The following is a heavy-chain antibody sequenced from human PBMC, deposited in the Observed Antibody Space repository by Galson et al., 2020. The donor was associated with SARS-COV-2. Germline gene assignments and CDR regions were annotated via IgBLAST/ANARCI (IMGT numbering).Heavy chain of an antibody. Sequence: SETLSLTCTVSGGYISSYYWSRIRQPPGKGLEWIGYIYYSGSTNYNHSLKSRVTISVDTSKNQFSLKLSSVTAADTAVYYCARHVCTNGVCHLHFDYWGQGTLVTVSS. V-gene: IGHV4-59*08. CDR3: ARHVCTNGVCHLHFDY. D-gene: IGHD2-8*01. CDR1: GGYISSYY. CDR2: IYYSGST. J-gene: IGHJ4*02.